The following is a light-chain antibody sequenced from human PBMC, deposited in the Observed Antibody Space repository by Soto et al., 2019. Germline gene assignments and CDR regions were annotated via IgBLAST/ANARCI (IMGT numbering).Light chain of an antibody. V-gene: IGLV7-43*01. CDR2: STA. J-gene: IGLJ2*01. Sequence: QAVVTQAPSLTVSPGGTVTLTCAASTGAVTSGYYPNWFQQKPGQAPRALIYSTAYKHSWTPARFSGSLLGGKAALTLSGVQPEDEAEYYCLLYYGGAQVFGGGTKLTVL. CDR3: LLYYGGAQV. CDR1: TGAVTSGYY.